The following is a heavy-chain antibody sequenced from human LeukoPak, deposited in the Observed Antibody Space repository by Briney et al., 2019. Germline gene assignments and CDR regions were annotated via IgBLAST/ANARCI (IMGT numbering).Heavy chain of an antibody. CDR2: IIPILGIA. Sequence: SVKVSCKASVCTFSSYAISWVRQAPGQGLEWMGRIIPILGIANYAQKFQGRVTITVDKSTSTAYKELSSLRSEDTAVYYCARPFARDGYPWFDLWGRGTLVTVSS. J-gene: IGHJ2*01. D-gene: IGHD5-24*01. CDR1: VCTFSSYA. V-gene: IGHV1-69*04. CDR3: ARPFARDGYPWFDL.